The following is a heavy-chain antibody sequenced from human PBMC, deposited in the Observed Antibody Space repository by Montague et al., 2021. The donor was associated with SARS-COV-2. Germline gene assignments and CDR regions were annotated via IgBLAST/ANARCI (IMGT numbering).Heavy chain of an antibody. D-gene: IGHD3-10*01. CDR1: GGSISSYY. CDR2: IFYSGSS. Sequence: SETLSLTCTVSGGSISSYYWSWIRQPPGKGLEYIGYIFYSGSSTYNPSLKSRVTVSVDTSKNQFSLELTSVTAADTAVYYCVRFQEGKFGSRTCSPFWYFDLWGRGTLVTVSS. V-gene: IGHV4-59*08. CDR3: VRFQEGKFGSRTCSPFWYFDL. J-gene: IGHJ2*01.